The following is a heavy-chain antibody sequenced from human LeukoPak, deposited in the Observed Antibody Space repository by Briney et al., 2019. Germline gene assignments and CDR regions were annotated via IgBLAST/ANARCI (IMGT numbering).Heavy chain of an antibody. J-gene: IGHJ6*02. CDR3: AREGYFGSGIDYYYGMDV. CDR1: GYTFTNYG. CDR2: ISAYNVNT. D-gene: IGHD3-10*01. Sequence: GASVKVSCKASGYTFTNYGISWVRQAPGQGREWMGWISAYNVNTNYAQKLQGRVTMTTDTSTSTASMELRSLRSDDTAVYYCAREGYFGSGIDYYYGMDVWGQGTKVTVSS. V-gene: IGHV1-18*01.